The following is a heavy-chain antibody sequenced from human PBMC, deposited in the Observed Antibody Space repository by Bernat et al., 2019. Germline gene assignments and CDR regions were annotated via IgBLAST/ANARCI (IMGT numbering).Heavy chain of an antibody. V-gene: IGHV1-8*01. J-gene: IGHJ4*02. CDR3: ARRSSSWHFDY. Sequence: QVQLVQSGAEVKKPGAPVRVSCKASGYTFTNHDINWVRLAAGQGLEWMGWMNTDSGRTGYAQKFQGRVTMTRDTSMSTAYLEVSSLRSEDTTVYYCARRSSSWHFDYWGQGTLVTVSS. CDR1: GYTFTNHD. CDR2: MNTDSGRT. D-gene: IGHD2-2*01.